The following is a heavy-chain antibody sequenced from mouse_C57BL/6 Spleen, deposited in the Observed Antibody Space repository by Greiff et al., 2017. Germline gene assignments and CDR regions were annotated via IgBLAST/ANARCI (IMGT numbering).Heavy chain of an antibody. J-gene: IGHJ4*01. CDR3: ARGGIYYDYESYAMDY. D-gene: IGHD2-4*01. CDR1: GYSITSGYY. Sequence: EVKLQESGPGLVKPSQSLSLTCSVTGYSITSGYYWNWIRQFPGNKLEWMGYISYDGSNNYNPSLKNRISITRDTSKNQFFLKLNSVTTEDTATYYCARGGIYYDYESYAMDYWGQGTSVTVSS. V-gene: IGHV3-6*01. CDR2: ISYDGSN.